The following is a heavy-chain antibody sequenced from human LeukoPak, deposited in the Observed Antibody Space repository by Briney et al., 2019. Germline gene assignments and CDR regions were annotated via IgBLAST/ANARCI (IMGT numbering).Heavy chain of an antibody. D-gene: IGHD3-10*01. V-gene: IGHV3-23*01. CDR3: AKGVRGII. Sequence: GGSLRLSRAASGFTVSSNYMSWVRQAPGKGLEWVPGIGGSGGSTNYADSVKGRFTISRDNSKNTLYLQMYNLRADDTAVYYCAKGVRGIIWGQGTMVTVSS. CDR2: IGGSGGST. CDR1: GFTVSSNY. J-gene: IGHJ3*02.